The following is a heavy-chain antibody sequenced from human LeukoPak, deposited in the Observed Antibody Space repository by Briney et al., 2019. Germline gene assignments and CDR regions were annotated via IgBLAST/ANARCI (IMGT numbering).Heavy chain of an antibody. CDR3: AGDLSGFGSGSYYKW. CDR1: GYTFSGYY. CDR2: IYPDSGGT. V-gene: IGHV1-2*02. D-gene: IGHD3-10*01. J-gene: IGHJ4*02. Sequence: ASVKVSCKTSGYTFSGYYMHWVRQAPGQGLEWMGWIYPDSGGTNYAQNFQGRVTMTRDTSISTAYMELSGLRSDDTAVYYCAGDLSGFGSGSYYKWWGQGTLVTVSP.